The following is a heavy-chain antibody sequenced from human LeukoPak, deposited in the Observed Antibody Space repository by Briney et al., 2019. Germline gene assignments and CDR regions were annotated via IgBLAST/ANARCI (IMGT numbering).Heavy chain of an antibody. CDR1: GYTFTIYA. Sequence: ASVNVSCKASGYTFTIYAMNWVRQAPGQGLEWMGWINTNTGNPTYAQGFTGRFVFSLDTSVSTAYLQISSLKAEDTAVYYCARAGSSRHYYYGMDVWGQGTTVTVSS. D-gene: IGHD6-13*01. V-gene: IGHV7-4-1*02. CDR3: ARAGSSRHYYYGMDV. CDR2: INTNTGNP. J-gene: IGHJ6*02.